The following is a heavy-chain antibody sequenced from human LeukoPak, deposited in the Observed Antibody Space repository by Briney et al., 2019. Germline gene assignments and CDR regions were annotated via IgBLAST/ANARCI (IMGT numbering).Heavy chain of an antibody. D-gene: IGHD2-2*01. CDR3: AREVTYCSSTSCSYFDY. CDR1: GGSISSYY. J-gene: IGHJ4*02. Sequence: SETLSLTCTVSGGSISSYYWSWIRQPAGKGLEWIGRIYTSGSTNYNPSLKSRVTMSVDTSKNQFSLKLSSVTAADTAVYYCAREVTYCSSTSCSYFDYWGQGTLVTVSS. V-gene: IGHV4-4*07. CDR2: IYTSGST.